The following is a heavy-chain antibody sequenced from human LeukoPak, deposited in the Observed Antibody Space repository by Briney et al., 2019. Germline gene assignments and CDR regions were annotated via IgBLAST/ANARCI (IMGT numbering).Heavy chain of an antibody. CDR2: MNPNSGNT. Sequence: ASVKVSCKASGHTFTSYDINWVRQATGQGLEWMGWMNPNSGNTGYAQKFQGRVTMTRNTSISTAYMELSSLRSEDTAVYYCARASTGYYLYYYYYYMDVWGKGTTVTVSS. V-gene: IGHV1-8*01. CDR1: GHTFTSYD. CDR3: ARASTGYYLYYYYYYMDV. J-gene: IGHJ6*03. D-gene: IGHD3-9*01.